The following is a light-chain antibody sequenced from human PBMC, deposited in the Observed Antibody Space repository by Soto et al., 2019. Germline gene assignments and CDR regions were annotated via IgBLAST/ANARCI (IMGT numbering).Light chain of an antibody. V-gene: IGLV2-8*01. CDR1: SSDVGGYNY. CDR3: SSYAGSSNV. Sequence: QSVLTRPPSASGSPGQSVAISCTGTSSDVGGYNYVSWYQQHPGKAPKLMIYEVNKRPSGVPDRFSGSKSGNTASLTVSGLQAEDEADYYCSSYAGSSNVFGTGTKVTLL. CDR2: EVN. J-gene: IGLJ1*01.